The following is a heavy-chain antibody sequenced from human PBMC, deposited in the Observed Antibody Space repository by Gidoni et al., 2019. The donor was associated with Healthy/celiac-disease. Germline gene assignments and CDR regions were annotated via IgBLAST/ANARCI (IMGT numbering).Heavy chain of an antibody. D-gene: IGHD4-17*01. CDR1: GFSLSTIGVG. Sequence: QLTLKESGPTLVKPTQTLTLTCTFSGFSLSTIGVGVGWIRQPPGKALEWLALIYWDEDKRYSPSLKSRLTITKDTSKNQVVLTMTNMDPVDTATYYCAHFDYGDYYFDYWGQGTLVTVSS. CDR3: AHFDYGDYYFDY. J-gene: IGHJ4*02. CDR2: IYWDEDK. V-gene: IGHV2-5*02.